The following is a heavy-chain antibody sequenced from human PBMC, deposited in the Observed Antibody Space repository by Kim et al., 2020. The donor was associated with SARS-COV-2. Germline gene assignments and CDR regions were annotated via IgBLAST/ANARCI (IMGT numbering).Heavy chain of an antibody. Sequence: GESLKISCKGSGYSFTSYCIGWVRQMPGKGLEWMGIIYPGDSDTRYSPSFQGQVTISADKSISTAYLQWSSLKASDTAMYYCARSIAAATYYYYGMDVWGQGTTVTVSS. J-gene: IGHJ6*01. CDR2: IYPGDSDT. D-gene: IGHD6-13*01. CDR3: ARSIAAATYYYYGMDV. V-gene: IGHV5-51*01. CDR1: GYSFTSYC.